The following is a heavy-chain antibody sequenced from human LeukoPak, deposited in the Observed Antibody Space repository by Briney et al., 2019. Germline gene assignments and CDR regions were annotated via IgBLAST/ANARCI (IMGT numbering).Heavy chain of an antibody. CDR2: ISSSSSYI. CDR3: AAVIFPTDY. D-gene: IGHD2-15*01. J-gene: IGHJ4*02. V-gene: IGHV3-21*01. CDR1: GFTFSSYS. Sequence: GGSLRLSCAASGFTFSSYSMNWVRQAQGQGLEWVSSISSSSSYIYYADSVEGRFTISRDNAKNSLYLQMNSLRAEDTAVYYCAAVIFPTDYWGQGTLVTVSS.